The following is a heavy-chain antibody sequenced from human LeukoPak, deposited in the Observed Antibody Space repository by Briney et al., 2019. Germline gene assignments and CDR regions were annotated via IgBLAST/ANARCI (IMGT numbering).Heavy chain of an antibody. Sequence: GGSLRLSCAASGFTFRSYAMNWVRQAPGKGLEWVSGISGSGDSLYYAGSVKGRFTISRDNSQNTLYLHMNNLGAEDTAIYYCAKDRIASPPQGRFDPWGQGTQVTVSS. J-gene: IGHJ5*02. V-gene: IGHV3-23*01. D-gene: IGHD2-15*01. CDR3: AKDRIASPPQGRFDP. CDR2: ISGSGDSL. CDR1: GFTFRSYA.